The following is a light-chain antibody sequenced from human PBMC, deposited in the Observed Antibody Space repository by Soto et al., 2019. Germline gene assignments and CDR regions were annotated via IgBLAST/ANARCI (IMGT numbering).Light chain of an antibody. CDR2: TAS. CDR1: QHIGSW. J-gene: IGKJ2*01. V-gene: IGKV1-12*01. Sequence: DIQMTQSPSSVSASIGDRVTITCRARQHIGSWLAWYQQKPGKAPKLLIYTASTLQTGVPSRFRGSGYGTDFTLTISNLQPDDFATYFCQQANSFPRTFGQGTRL. CDR3: QQANSFPRT.